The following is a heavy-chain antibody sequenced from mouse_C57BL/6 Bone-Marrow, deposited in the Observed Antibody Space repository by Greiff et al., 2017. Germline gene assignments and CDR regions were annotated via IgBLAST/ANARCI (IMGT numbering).Heavy chain of an antibody. CDR1: GYTFTDYY. CDR3: ARRRDGYYPPWFAY. J-gene: IGHJ3*01. D-gene: IGHD2-3*01. V-gene: IGHV1-75*01. CDR2: IFPGSGST. Sequence: VQLQQSGPELVKPGASVTISCKASGYTFTDYYINWVKQRPGQGLEWIGWIFPGSGSTYYNEKFKGKATLTVDKSSSTAYMLLSSLTSEDSAVSFCARRRDGYYPPWFAYWGQGTLVTVSA.